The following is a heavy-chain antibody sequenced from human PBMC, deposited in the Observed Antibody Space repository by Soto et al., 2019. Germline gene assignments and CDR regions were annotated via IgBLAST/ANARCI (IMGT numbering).Heavy chain of an antibody. Sequence: PGGSLRLSCAASGFTFSSYAMHWVRQAPGKGREWVAVISYDGSNKYYADSVKGRFTISRDNSKNTLYLQMNSLRAEDTAVYYCARDEEYYFDYWGQGTLVTVSS. CDR3: ARDEEYYFDY. CDR2: ISYDGSNK. J-gene: IGHJ4*02. CDR1: GFTFSSYA. V-gene: IGHV3-30-3*01.